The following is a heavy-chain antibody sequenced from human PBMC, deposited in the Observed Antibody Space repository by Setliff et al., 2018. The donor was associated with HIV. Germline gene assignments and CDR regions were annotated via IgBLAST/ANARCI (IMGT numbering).Heavy chain of an antibody. CDR2: IRSKADKYAT. D-gene: IGHD2-8*01. V-gene: IGHV3-73*01. CDR3: LLPCTSGWHNWADP. Sequence: GESLKISCAASGFTFSGAEIHWVRQASGKGLEWVGRIRSKADKYATDYGASAKGRFIISRDDSKKTAYLQMSGLRAEDTAMYYCLLPCTSGWHNWADPWGQGTLVTVSS. CDR1: GFTFSGAE. J-gene: IGHJ5*02.